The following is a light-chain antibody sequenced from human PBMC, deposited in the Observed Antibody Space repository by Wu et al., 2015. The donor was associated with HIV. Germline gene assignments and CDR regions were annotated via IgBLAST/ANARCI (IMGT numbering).Light chain of an antibody. CDR3: QQLNGYPPT. CDR2: AAS. V-gene: IGKV1-9*01. CDR1: QGISSY. J-gene: IGKJ4*01. Sequence: DIQLTQSPSFLSVSVGDRVTITCRASQGISSYLAWYQQKPGKAPELLIYAASTLQSGVPSRFRGSGSGTEFTLTISSLQPEDFATYYCQQLNGYPPTFGGGTKVEIK.